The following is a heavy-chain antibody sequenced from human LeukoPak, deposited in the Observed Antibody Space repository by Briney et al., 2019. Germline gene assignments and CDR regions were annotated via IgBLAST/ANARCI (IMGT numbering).Heavy chain of an antibody. D-gene: IGHD3-22*01. CDR3: ARALTYYYDSSGYAPYYFDY. CDR2: IYTSGST. Sequence: SETLSLTCTVSGGSISSYYWSWIRQPAGKGLEWIGRIYTSGSTNYNPSLKSRVTMSVDTSKNQFSLKVSSVTAADTAVYYCARALTYYYDSSGYAPYYFDYWGQGTLVTVSS. CDR1: GGSISSYY. J-gene: IGHJ4*02. V-gene: IGHV4-4*07.